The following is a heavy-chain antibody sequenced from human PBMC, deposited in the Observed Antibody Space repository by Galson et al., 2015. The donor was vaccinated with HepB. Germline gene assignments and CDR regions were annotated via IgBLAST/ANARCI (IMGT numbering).Heavy chain of an antibody. CDR2: INPSGGST. CDR3: VRVGPYYEVSIGPPF. CDR1: GYTFTSYY. J-gene: IGHJ1*01. Sequence: SVKVSCKASGYTFTSYYMHWVRQAPGQGLEWVGMINPSGGSTMYAEKLQGRVTVTRDTSTSTVHMEMSSLRSEDTAVYYCVRVGPYYEVSIGPPFWGQGTPVTVSS. D-gene: IGHD3-3*01. V-gene: IGHV1-46*03.